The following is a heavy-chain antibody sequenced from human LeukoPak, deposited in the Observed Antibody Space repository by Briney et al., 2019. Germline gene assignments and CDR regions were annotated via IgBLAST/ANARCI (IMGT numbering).Heavy chain of an antibody. CDR3: AKDGDYYDSGGYFLPIKYYFDY. V-gene: IGHV3-33*06. Sequence: HPGGSLRLSCAASGFTFSSYGMHWVRQAPGKGLEWVAVIWYDGSNKYYADSVKGRFTISRDNSKNTLYLQMNSLRAEDTAVYYCAKDGDYYDSGGYFLPIKYYFDYWGQGTLVTVSS. CDR2: IWYDGSNK. J-gene: IGHJ4*02. D-gene: IGHD3-22*01. CDR1: GFTFSSYG.